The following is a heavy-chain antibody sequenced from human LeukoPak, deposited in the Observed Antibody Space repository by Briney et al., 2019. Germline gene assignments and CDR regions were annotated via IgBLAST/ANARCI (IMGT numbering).Heavy chain of an antibody. CDR1: GFTFSSYT. Sequence: PGGSLRLSCAASGFTFSSYTMIWVRQAPGKGLEWVSYISYITSSSSTIYYADSVKGRFTISRDNSKNTLYLQMNSLRAEDTAVYYCATLPPYNWNYVVDYWGQGTLVTVSS. CDR3: ATLPPYNWNYVVDY. J-gene: IGHJ4*02. D-gene: IGHD1-7*01. V-gene: IGHV3-48*01. CDR2: ISYITSSSSTI.